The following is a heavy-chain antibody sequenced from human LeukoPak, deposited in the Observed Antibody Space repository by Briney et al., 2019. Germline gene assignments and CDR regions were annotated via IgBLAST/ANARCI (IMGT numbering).Heavy chain of an antibody. J-gene: IGHJ5*02. CDR2: ISGSGSST. Sequence: GGSLRLSCAASGFTFSRYAMSWVRQAPGKGLEWVSAISGSGSSTYYADSVKGRFTISRDNSKNTLYVEMNSLRAEDTAVYYRAKDREGYYDFWSGYPSNWFDPWGQGTLVTVSS. CDR3: AKDREGYYDFWSGYPSNWFDP. D-gene: IGHD3-3*01. CDR1: GFTFSRYA. V-gene: IGHV3-23*01.